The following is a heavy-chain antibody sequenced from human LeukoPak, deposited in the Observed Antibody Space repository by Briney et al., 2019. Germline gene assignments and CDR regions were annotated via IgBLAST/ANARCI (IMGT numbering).Heavy chain of an antibody. V-gene: IGHV4-59*01. CDR2: IYSSGNT. CDR3: ARDDYGDYNY. J-gene: IGHJ4*02. Sequence: SETLSLTCTVSGGSISYYYWTWIRQPPGKGLEWIGYIYSSGNTNYNPSLKSRVTISEDTSKNQFSLKVDSVTAADTAVYYCARDDYGDYNYWGQGTLVTVSS. D-gene: IGHD4-17*01. CDR1: GGSISYYY.